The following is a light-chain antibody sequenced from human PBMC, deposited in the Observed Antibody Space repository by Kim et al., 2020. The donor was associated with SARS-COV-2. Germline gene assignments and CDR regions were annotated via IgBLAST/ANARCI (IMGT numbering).Light chain of an antibody. J-gene: IGLJ1*01. Sequence: SSELTQDPAVSVALGQTVRITCQGDSLRSYYASWYQQKPGQAPVLVIYGKNNRPSGIPDRFSGSSSGNTASLTITGAQAEDAAGYYFNFRDSSGNLFYVF. CDR2: GKN. V-gene: IGLV3-19*01. CDR1: SLRSYY. CDR3: NFRDSSGNLFYV.